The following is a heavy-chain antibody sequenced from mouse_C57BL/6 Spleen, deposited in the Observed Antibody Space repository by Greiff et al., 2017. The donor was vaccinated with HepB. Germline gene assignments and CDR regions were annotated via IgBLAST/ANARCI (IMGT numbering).Heavy chain of an antibody. V-gene: IGHV14-4*01. CDR3: TTGDYDPFAY. D-gene: IGHD2-4*01. Sequence: VQLQQSGAELVRPGASVKLSCTASGFNIKDDYMHWVKQRPEQGLEWIGWIDPENGDTEYASKFQGKATITADTSSNTAYLQLSSLTSEDTAVYYCTTGDYDPFAYWGQGTLVTVSA. CDR1: GFNIKDDY. J-gene: IGHJ3*01. CDR2: IDPENGDT.